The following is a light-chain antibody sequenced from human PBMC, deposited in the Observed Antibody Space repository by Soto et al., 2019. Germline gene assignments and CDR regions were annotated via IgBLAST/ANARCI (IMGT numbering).Light chain of an antibody. J-gene: IGKJ1*01. Sequence: DLQMTQSPSTLSASVGDRVTITCRASQSISSWLAWYQQKPGKAPNLLIYDASSLKTGVPSRFSGSGSGTEFTLTISSLQPDDFATYYCQQYNSYSTTFGQGTKVEIK. CDR2: DAS. CDR1: QSISSW. CDR3: QQYNSYSTT. V-gene: IGKV1-5*01.